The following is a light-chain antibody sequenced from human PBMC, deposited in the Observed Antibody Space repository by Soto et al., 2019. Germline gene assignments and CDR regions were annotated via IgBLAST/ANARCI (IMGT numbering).Light chain of an antibody. V-gene: IGKV3-11*01. CDR1: QSVSSY. J-gene: IGKJ1*01. CDR2: TAS. Sequence: EIVLTQSPVTLSLSPGERATLSCGASQSVSSYLAWYQQKPGQAPRLLIYTASNRATGIPARFSGSGSGTDFTLTISSLEPEDFAVYYCQQRSNWPWTFGQGTKVEFK. CDR3: QQRSNWPWT.